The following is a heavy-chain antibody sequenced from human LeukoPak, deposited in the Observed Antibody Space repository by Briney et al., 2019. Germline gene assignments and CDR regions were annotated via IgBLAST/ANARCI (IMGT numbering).Heavy chain of an antibody. Sequence: SQTLSPTCTVSGGSITSGGYYWSWIRQHPGKGLESIGYIYYSGSTDYNPSLKSRVTIAVDTSKNQFALKLSSVTAADTAVYYCARDTLHYDAFDIWGQGTMVTVSS. CDR2: IYYSGST. J-gene: IGHJ3*02. V-gene: IGHV4-31*03. CDR3: ARDTLHYDAFDI. CDR1: GGSITSGGYY.